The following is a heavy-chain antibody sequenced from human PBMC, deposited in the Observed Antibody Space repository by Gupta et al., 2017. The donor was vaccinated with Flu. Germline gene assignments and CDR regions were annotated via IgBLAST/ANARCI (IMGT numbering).Heavy chain of an antibody. V-gene: IGHV4-38-2*01. D-gene: IGHD6-6*01. CDR2: IHQSGNN. CDR1: GYSISSGYY. Sequence: QVQLQESGPGLVKSSETLSLSCAVSGYSISSGYYWGWIRQPPGKGLEWIATIHQSGNNRYSPSLKSRVTMSVATSKTQFSLGLRSVTAADTAVEGCARYSTSSGDSFDIWGQGTRGTVSS. J-gene: IGHJ3*02. CDR3: ARYSTSSGDSFDI.